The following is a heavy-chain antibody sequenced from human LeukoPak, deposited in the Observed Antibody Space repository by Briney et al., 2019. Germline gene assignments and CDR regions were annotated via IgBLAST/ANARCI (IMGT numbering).Heavy chain of an antibody. CDR2: ISTYNGNT. J-gene: IGHJ4*02. V-gene: IGHV1-18*01. Sequence: GASVKVSCKASGYTFSNYAINWGRQAPGHGLEWMGWISTYNGNTNYAQKLQDRVTMTTDTSTSTAYMELRSLRSDDTAMYYCAREGIRIAAAGTIDYWGQGTLVTVSS. D-gene: IGHD6-13*01. CDR1: GYTFSNYA. CDR3: AREGIRIAAAGTIDY.